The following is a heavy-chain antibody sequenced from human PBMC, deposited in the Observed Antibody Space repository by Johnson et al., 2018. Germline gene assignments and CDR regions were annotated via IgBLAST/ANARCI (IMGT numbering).Heavy chain of an antibody. D-gene: IGHD1-26*01. CDR1: GGSISSYY. V-gene: IGHV4-59*01. CDR2: IYYSGST. J-gene: IGHJ6*03. CDR3: ARGGGSYPYYYYYMDV. Sequence: QVQLQESGPGLVKPSETLSLTCTVSGGSISSYYWSWIRPPPGKGLEWIGYIYYSGSTNYNPSLKSRVTIPVDTSKNQFSLKLSSVTAADTAVYYCARGGGSYPYYYYYMDVWGKGTTVTVSS.